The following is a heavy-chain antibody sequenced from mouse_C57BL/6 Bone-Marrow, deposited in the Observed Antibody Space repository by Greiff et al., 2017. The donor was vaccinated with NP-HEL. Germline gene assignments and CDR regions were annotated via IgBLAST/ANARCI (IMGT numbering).Heavy chain of an antibody. V-gene: IGHV1-9*01. CDR1: GYTFTGYW. D-gene: IGHD2-1*01. CDR3: ARFRAGVYYGNFFDY. Sequence: VQLQQSGAELMKPGASVKLSCKATGYTFTGYWIEWVKQRPGHGLEWIGEILPGSGSTNYNEKFKGKATFTADKSSNTAYMQLSSLTTEDSAIYYYARFRAGVYYGNFFDYWGQGTTLTVSS. J-gene: IGHJ2*01. CDR2: ILPGSGST.